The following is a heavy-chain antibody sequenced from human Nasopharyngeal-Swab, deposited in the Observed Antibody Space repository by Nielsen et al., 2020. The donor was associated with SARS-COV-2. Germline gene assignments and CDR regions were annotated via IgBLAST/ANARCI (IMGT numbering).Heavy chain of an antibody. CDR3: ARDPDYGDFPGIDY. V-gene: IGHV3-30-3*01. CDR2: ISYDGSNK. D-gene: IGHD4-17*01. Sequence: GGSLRLSCAASGFTFSSYAMHWVRQAPGKGLEWVAVISYDGSNKYYADSVKGRFTISRDNSENTLYLQMNSLRAEDTAVYYCARDPDYGDFPGIDYWGQGTLVTVSS. J-gene: IGHJ4*02. CDR1: GFTFSSYA.